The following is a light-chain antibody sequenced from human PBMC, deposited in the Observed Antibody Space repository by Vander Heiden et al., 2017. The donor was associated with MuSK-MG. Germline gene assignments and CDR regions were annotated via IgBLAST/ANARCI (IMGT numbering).Light chain of an antibody. CDR2: LGS. V-gene: IGKV2-28*01. CDR1: QSLLHKNGYHY. Sequence: DIVMTQSPLSLPVTPGEPASISCRSSQSLLHKNGYHYLDWFLQKPGQSPQLLIYLGSNRASGVPDRFSGSGSGTDFTLKISRVEAEDVGVSYCRQAVETPYIFGQGTKVEIK. J-gene: IGKJ2*01. CDR3: RQAVETPYI.